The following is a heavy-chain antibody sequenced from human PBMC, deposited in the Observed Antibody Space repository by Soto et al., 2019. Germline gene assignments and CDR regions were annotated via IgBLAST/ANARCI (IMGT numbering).Heavy chain of an antibody. CDR2: IYYSGST. D-gene: IGHD3-3*01. V-gene: IGHV4-39*01. CDR3: ARRTSLLFTILFDY. Sequence: PSETLSLTCTVSGGSISSSSYYWGWIRQPPGKGLEWIGSIYYSGSTYYNPSLKSRVTISVDTSKNQFSLKLSSVTAADTAVYYCARRTSLLFTILFDYWGQGTLVTVSS. CDR1: GGSISSSSYY. J-gene: IGHJ4*02.